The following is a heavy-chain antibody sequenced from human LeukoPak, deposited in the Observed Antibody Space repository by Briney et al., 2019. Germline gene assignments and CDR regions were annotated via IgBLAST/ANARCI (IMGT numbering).Heavy chain of an antibody. D-gene: IGHD4-17*01. V-gene: IGHV3-48*03. Sequence: GGSLRLSCAASGFTFSSYEMNWVRQAPGKGLEWASHISSSGSTIYYADFVKGRFTISRDNAKNSLYLQMNSLRAEDTALYYCAREYGNYRDYWDQGTLVIVSS. CDR1: GFTFSSYE. CDR3: AREYGNYRDY. J-gene: IGHJ4*02. CDR2: ISSSGSTI.